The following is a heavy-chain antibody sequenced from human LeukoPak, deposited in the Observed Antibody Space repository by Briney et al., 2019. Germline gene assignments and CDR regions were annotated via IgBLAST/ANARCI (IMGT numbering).Heavy chain of an antibody. CDR2: IRYDGSNK. CDR1: GFTFSSYG. D-gene: IGHD3-22*01. J-gene: IGHJ4*02. Sequence: GGSLRLSCAASGFTFSSYGMHWVRQAPGKGLEWVAFIRYDGSNKYYADSVKGRFTISRDNSKNTLYLQMNSLRAEDTAVYYCANCYDSSYYFDYWGQGTLVTVSS. CDR3: ANCYDSSYYFDY. V-gene: IGHV3-30*02.